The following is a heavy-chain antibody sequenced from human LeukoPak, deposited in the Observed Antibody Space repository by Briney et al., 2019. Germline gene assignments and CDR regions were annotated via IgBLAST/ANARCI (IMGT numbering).Heavy chain of an antibody. CDR1: GFTFGDYA. CDR2: IRSKAYGGTT. V-gene: IGHV3-49*04. Sequence: PGGSLRLSCTASGFTFGDYAMSWVRQAPGTGLEWVGFIRSKAYGGTTEYAASVKGRFTISRDDSKSIAYLQMNSLKTEDTAVYYCTTDEGLGMDYWGQGTLVTVSS. J-gene: IGHJ4*02. CDR3: TTDEGLGMDY.